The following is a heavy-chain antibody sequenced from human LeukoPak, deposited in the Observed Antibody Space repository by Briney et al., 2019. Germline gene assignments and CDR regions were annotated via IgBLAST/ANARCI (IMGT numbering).Heavy chain of an antibody. CDR2: IYYSGSI. CDR3: ARENPSGYYNRPIDY. D-gene: IGHD3-22*01. J-gene: IGHJ4*02. V-gene: IGHV4-59*01. Sequence: SETLSLTCTVSGASISSYYWSWIRQPPGKGLEWIGDIYYSGSIKYNPSLKSRVTMSVDTSKNQFSLKLSSVTAADTAIYYCARENPSGYYNRPIDYRGQGTLVTVSS. CDR1: GASISSYY.